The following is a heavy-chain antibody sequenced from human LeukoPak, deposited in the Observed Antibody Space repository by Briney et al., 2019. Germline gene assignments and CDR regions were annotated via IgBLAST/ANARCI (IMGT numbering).Heavy chain of an antibody. V-gene: IGHV4-30-2*02. CDR3: ARASPDTPMAVDY. CDR2: IYHSGST. J-gene: IGHJ4*02. D-gene: IGHD5-18*01. Sequence: PSQTLSLTCAVSGGSISSGGYSWSWIRQPPGKGLEWIGYIYHSGSTYYNPSLKSRVTISVDASKNQLSLKLSSVTAADTAVYYCARASPDTPMAVDYGGREPRVPVP. CDR1: GGSISSGGYS.